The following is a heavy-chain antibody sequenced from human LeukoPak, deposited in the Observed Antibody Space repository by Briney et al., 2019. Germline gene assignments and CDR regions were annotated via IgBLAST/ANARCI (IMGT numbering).Heavy chain of an antibody. J-gene: IGHJ4*02. V-gene: IGHV5-51*01. CDR3: AIPPGYCGNDCSFDH. CDR2: IYPGDYET. Sequence: HGESLKISCEGSGYIFSNYWIGWVRQMPGKGLEWMGIIYPGDYETRYSPSFQGLVTISVDKSISTAYLQWSSLKASDTAMYYCAIPPGYCGNDCSFDHWGQGTLVTVSS. CDR1: GYIFSNYW. D-gene: IGHD2-21*02.